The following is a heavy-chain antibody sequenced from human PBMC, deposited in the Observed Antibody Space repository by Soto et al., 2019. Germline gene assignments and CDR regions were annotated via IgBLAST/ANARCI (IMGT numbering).Heavy chain of an antibody. CDR1: GFTFSGYS. V-gene: IGHV3-48*01. CDR3: ARVAYYYDSSGYFY. Sequence: GGSLRLSCAASGFTFSGYSMHWVRQAPGKGLEWVSYISPSSSSIYYADSVKGRFTISRDNAKNSLYLQMNSLRAEDTAVYYCARVAYYYDSSGYFYWGQGT. CDR2: ISPSSSSI. J-gene: IGHJ4*02. D-gene: IGHD3-22*01.